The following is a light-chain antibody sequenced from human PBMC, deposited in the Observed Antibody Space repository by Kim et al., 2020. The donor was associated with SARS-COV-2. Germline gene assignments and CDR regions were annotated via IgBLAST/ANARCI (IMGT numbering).Light chain of an antibody. V-gene: IGKV3-15*01. Sequence: EIVMTKSPATLSVSPGERATLSCTASQSVNSNLAWYQKKPGQAPTLLIYGASSRATGIPARFSGSGSGTEFTLTISSLQSEDFALYYCQQYNNWPPITFGQGTRLEIK. J-gene: IGKJ5*01. CDR1: QSVNSN. CDR2: GAS. CDR3: QQYNNWPPIT.